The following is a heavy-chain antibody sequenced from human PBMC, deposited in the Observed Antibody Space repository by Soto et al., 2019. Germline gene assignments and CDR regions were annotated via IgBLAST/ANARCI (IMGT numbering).Heavy chain of an antibody. CDR2: IWYDGGNQ. D-gene: IGHD6-25*01. Sequence: QVQLVESGGGVVQPGESLRLSCEASGFTFSTYAMHWVRQAPGKGLEWVAVIWYDGGNQYYLDSVKGRFIISRDNAKNTLYLQMNRLTVEDTAIYYCARGITAAGVVGVRSWGQGTLVTVSS. V-gene: IGHV3-33*01. J-gene: IGHJ5*02. CDR3: ARGITAAGVVGVRS. CDR1: GFTFSTYA.